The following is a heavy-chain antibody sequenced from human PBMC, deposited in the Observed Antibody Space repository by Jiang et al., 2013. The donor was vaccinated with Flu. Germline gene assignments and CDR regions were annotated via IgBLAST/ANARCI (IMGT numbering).Heavy chain of an antibody. CDR1: YD. Sequence: YDMSWVRQAPGKGLEWVSSISAGGDSTYYADSVKGRVTISRDNSKNTLYLQMNSLRAEDTAVYYCAKARGQLLSAIEYWGQGTLVTVSS. J-gene: IGHJ4*02. D-gene: IGHD2-2*01. CDR2: ISAGGDST. V-gene: IGHV3-23*01. CDR3: AKARGQLLSAIEY.